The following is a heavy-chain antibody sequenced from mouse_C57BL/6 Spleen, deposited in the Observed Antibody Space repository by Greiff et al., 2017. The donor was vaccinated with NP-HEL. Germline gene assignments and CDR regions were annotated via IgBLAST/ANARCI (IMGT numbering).Heavy chain of an antibody. CDR1: GYTFTSYW. CDR2: INPSNGGT. V-gene: IGHV1-53*01. D-gene: IGHD1-1*01. CDR3: ARHPHYYGSSYGYFDV. Sequence: QVQLQQPGTELVKPGASVKLSCKASGYTFTSYWMHWVKQRPGQGLEWIGNINPSNGGTNYNEKFKSKATLTVDKSSSTAYMQLSSLTSEDSAVYYCARHPHYYGSSYGYFDVWGTVTTVTVSS. J-gene: IGHJ1*03.